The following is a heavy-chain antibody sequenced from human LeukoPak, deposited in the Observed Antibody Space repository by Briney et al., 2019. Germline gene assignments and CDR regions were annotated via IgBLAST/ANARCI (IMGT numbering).Heavy chain of an antibody. CDR3: ARGLSMIVVVVHDWYFDL. CDR2: IYYSRST. V-gene: IGHV4-39*01. CDR1: GGSISSGGYY. J-gene: IGHJ2*01. Sequence: SETLSLTCTVSGGSISSGGYYWGWIRQPPGKGLEWIGNIYYSRSTHYSPSLESRVTISVDTSKNRFSLKLSSVTAADTAVYYCARGLSMIVVVVHDWYFDLWGRGTLVTVSS. D-gene: IGHD3-22*01.